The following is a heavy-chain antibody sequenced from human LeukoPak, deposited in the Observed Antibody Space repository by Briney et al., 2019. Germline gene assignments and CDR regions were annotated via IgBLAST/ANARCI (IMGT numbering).Heavy chain of an antibody. Sequence: GGSLRLSCTASGFAFSSYAMSWVRQAPGVGLEWVSAIDGGGGRAWHADSVRGRFTISRDNSKNTLFMQMNSLRAEDTAVYYCAKDFYDSSGSRYDYWGQGTLVTVSP. CDR2: IDGGGGRA. CDR3: AKDFYDSSGSRYDY. V-gene: IGHV3-23*01. D-gene: IGHD3-22*01. CDR1: GFAFSSYA. J-gene: IGHJ4*02.